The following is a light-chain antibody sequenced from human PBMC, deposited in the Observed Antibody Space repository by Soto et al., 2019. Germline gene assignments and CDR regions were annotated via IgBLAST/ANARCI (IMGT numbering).Light chain of an antibody. Sequence: EVVLTQSPDNLSLSPGERATLSCRASQSVSASRLAWYQQKPGQAPRLLIYSASSRNTGIPDRFSGSGSGTDFTLTNSRLEPEDFAVDYCQQYGNSPSAFGQGNKVYIK. J-gene: IGKJ1*01. CDR1: QSVSASR. CDR2: SAS. CDR3: QQYGNSPSA. V-gene: IGKV3-20*01.